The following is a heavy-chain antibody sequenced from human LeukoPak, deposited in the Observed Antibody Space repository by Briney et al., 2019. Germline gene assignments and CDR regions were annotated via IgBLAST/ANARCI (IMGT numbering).Heavy chain of an antibody. CDR1: GFTVSSNY. Sequence: SGGSLRLSCAASGFTVSSNYMSWVRQAPGKGLEWVSVIYSGGSTYYADSVKGRFTISRDNSKNTLYLQMNSLRAEDTAVYYCPKILSTIPYSNGRGINKLILFDFWAKGQWSPSLQ. V-gene: IGHV3-66*01. CDR3: PKILSTIPYSNGRGINKLILFDF. D-gene: IGHD3-10*02. J-gene: IGHJ3*01. CDR2: IYSGGST.